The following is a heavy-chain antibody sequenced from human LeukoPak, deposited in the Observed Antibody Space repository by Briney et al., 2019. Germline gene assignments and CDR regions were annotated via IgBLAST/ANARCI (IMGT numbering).Heavy chain of an antibody. CDR3: ARDEPECSSTSCPRGFDY. J-gene: IGHJ4*02. D-gene: IGHD2-2*01. V-gene: IGHV3-74*01. Sequence: GGSLRLSCTASGFTFGSYWMHWVRQAPGKGLVWVSCINRDGSTIRYADSVKGRFTISRDNAKNRLYLQMNRLRGKDTPGFYCARDEPECSSTSCPRGFDYWGQGTLVTVSS. CDR2: INRDGSTI. CDR1: GFTFGSYW.